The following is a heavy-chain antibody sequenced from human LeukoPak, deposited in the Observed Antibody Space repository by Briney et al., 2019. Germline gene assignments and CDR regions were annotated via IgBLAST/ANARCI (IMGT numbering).Heavy chain of an antibody. D-gene: IGHD2-2*01. J-gene: IGHJ6*02. CDR2: ISWNSGSI. CDR1: GFTFSSYA. CDR3: AKALYADIVVVPAYYGMDV. V-gene: IGHV3-9*01. Sequence: PGGSLRLSCAASGFTFSSYAMSWVRQAPGKGLEWVSGISWNSGSIGYADSVKGRFTISRDNAKNSLYLQMNSLRAEDTALYYCAKALYADIVVVPAYYGMDVWGQGTTVTVSS.